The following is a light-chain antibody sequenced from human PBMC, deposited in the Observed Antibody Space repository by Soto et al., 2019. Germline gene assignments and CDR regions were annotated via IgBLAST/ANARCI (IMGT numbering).Light chain of an antibody. V-gene: IGKV1-5*03. CDR3: QQYNSYPLT. Sequence: DIQMTQSPSTLSASVGDRVTITCRASQSISSWLAWYQQKPGKAPKLLIYKASNLESGVPSRFSGSGSGTEFTLTISSPQPDDFATYDCQQYNSYPLTFGGGTKVEIK. CDR1: QSISSW. J-gene: IGKJ4*01. CDR2: KAS.